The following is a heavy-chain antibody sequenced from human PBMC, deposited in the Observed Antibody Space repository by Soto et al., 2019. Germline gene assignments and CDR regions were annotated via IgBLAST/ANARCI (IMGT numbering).Heavy chain of an antibody. CDR2: IYQSGTA. Sequence: SETLSLTCAVSASSIRSHYYWGWIRQPPGKGLEWIGSIYQSGTAYYNPSLKSRVTISVDTSKNEFSLNVNSVTAADTAVYYCARVTGSEGYFDYWGQGTLVTVSS. J-gene: IGHJ4*02. CDR3: ARVTGSEGYFDY. V-gene: IGHV4-38-2*01. D-gene: IGHD2-15*01. CDR1: ASSIRSHYY.